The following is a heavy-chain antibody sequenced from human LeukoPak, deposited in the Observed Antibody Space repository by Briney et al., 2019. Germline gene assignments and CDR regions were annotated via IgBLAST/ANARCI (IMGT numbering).Heavy chain of an antibody. CDR3: ARHGDSSGYCYRKGDNWFDP. D-gene: IGHD3-22*01. CDR2: IFRGNSGT. J-gene: IGHJ5*02. Sequence: AAAPQIFSWGSGGGFTSYWIGCVRRKPGGGLEWMGIIFRGNSGTRYNPSFQGRVTISADKSTSTAYLQWSSLQASDTAMYSCARHGDSSGYCYRKGDNWFDPWGQGTLVTVSS. V-gene: IGHV5-51*01. CDR1: GGGFTSYW.